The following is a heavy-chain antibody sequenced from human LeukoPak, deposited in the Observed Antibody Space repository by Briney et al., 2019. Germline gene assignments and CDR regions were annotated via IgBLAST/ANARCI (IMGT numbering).Heavy chain of an antibody. J-gene: IGHJ4*02. D-gene: IGHD1-26*01. CDR3: ARRRDSGSLQHFDY. CDR1: GFTFSDYY. Sequence: PGGSLRLSCAASGFTFSDYYMSWIRQAPGKGLEWVSYISSSGTTLYYADSVKGRFTISRDNAKNSLYLQMNSLRAEDTAVYYWARRRDSGSLQHFDYWGQGTLGTVSS. CDR2: ISSSGTTL. V-gene: IGHV3-11*01.